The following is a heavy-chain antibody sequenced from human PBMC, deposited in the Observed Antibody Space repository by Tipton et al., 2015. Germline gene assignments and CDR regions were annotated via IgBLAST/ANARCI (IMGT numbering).Heavy chain of an antibody. CDR1: GGSLSRSPYY. V-gene: IGHV4-39*01. CDR2: IFHTGNT. CDR3: ARGGNNWFDP. J-gene: IGHJ5*02. D-gene: IGHD2-15*01. Sequence: TLSLTCTVSGGSLSRSPYYWGWIRQPPGKGLEWIGNIFHTGNTFYNPSLKSRVTMSVDTSTNQFSLKLTSVTAADTAVYYCARGGNNWFDPWGQGTLVTVSS.